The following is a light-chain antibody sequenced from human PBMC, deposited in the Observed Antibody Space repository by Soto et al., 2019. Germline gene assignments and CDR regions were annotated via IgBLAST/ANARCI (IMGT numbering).Light chain of an antibody. V-gene: IGLV2-14*01. CDR3: SSYKSSSNLV. Sequence: QSVLTQPASVSGSPGQSISISCTGTSSDVGGYDYVSWYQQHPDRAPKLMIYEVSNRPSGFSNRFSGSKSGNTASLSISGLQAEDEADYYCSSYKSSSNLVFGTGTKVTVL. CDR1: SSDVGGYDY. CDR2: EVS. J-gene: IGLJ1*01.